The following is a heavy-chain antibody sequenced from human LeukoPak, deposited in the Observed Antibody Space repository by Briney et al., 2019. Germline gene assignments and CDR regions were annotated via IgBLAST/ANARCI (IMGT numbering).Heavy chain of an antibody. V-gene: IGHV3-66*01. CDR3: ARDCSSTSCYDDYYYGMDV. Sequence: GGSLRLSCAASGFTVSSNYMSLVRQAAGKGLEWVSVIYSGGSTYYADSVKGRFTISRDNSKNTLYLQMNSLRAEDTAVYYCARDCSSTSCYDDYYYGMDVWGQGTTVTVSS. J-gene: IGHJ6*02. CDR1: GFTVSSNY. CDR2: IYSGGST. D-gene: IGHD2-2*01.